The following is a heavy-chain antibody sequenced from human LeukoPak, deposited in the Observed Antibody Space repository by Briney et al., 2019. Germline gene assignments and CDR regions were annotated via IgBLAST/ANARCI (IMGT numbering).Heavy chain of an antibody. CDR2: INPSGGST. Sequence: ASVKVSCKASGYTFTSYYMHWVRQAPGQGLEWMGIINPSGGSTSYAQKFQGRVTMTRDTSISTAYMELSRLRSDDTAVYYCARDRYYDRNWFDPWGQGTLVTVSS. D-gene: IGHD3-22*01. V-gene: IGHV1-46*01. CDR3: ARDRYYDRNWFDP. CDR1: GYTFTSYY. J-gene: IGHJ5*02.